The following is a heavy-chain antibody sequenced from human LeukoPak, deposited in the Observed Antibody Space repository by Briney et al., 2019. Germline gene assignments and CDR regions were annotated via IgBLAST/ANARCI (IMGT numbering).Heavy chain of an antibody. CDR2: INPNSGGT. Sequence: ASVKVSCKASGYTFTGYYMHWVRQAPGQGLEWMGWINPNSGGTNYAQKFQGRDTMTRDTSISTAYMELSRLRSDDTAVYYCARDQYSSGWDYYYYYGMDVWGQGTTVTVSS. D-gene: IGHD6-19*01. J-gene: IGHJ6*02. CDR3: ARDQYSSGWDYYYYYGMDV. CDR1: GYTFTGYY. V-gene: IGHV1-2*02.